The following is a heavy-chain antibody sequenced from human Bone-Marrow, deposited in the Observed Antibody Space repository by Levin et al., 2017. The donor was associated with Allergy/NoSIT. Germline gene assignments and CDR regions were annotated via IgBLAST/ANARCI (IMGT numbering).Heavy chain of an antibody. D-gene: IGHD6-13*01. V-gene: IGHV3-9*01. CDR3: AKDKPIAAAGTYYYYGMDV. CDR1: GFTFDDYA. Sequence: GGSLRLSCAASGFTFDDYAMHWVRQAPGKGLEWVSGISWNSGSIGYADSVKGRFTISRDNAKNSLYLQMNSLRAEDTALYYCAKDKPIAAAGTYYYYGMDVWGQGTTVTVSS. J-gene: IGHJ6*02. CDR2: ISWNSGSI.